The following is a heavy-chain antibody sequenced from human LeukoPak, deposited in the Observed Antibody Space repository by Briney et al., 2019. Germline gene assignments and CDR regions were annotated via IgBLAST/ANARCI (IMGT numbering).Heavy chain of an antibody. CDR1: GFTFSNAW. CDR3: TTDELAYYYDSSGYPPFDY. CDR2: IKSRTDGGTT. D-gene: IGHD3-22*01. J-gene: IGHJ4*02. V-gene: IGHV3-15*01. Sequence: GGSLRLSCAASGFTFSNAWMSWVRQAPGKGLEWVGRIKSRTDGGTTDYAAPVKGRFTISRDDSKNTLYLQMNSLKTEDTAVYYCTTDELAYYYDSSGYPPFDYWGQGTLVTVSS.